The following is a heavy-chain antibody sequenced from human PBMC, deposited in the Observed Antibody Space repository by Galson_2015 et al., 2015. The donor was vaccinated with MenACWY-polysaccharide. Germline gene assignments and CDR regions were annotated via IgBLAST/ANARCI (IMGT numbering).Heavy chain of an antibody. D-gene: IGHD4-17*01. V-gene: IGHV3-23*01. Sequence: SLRLSCAASGFTFNNYAMSWVRQAPGKGLEWVSGISGSGDSRYYADSVKGRFTISRDNPKNTLDLQMNSLRAEDTAVYYCAKDSAPVYGDYGHWGQGTLVTVSS. CDR2: ISGSGDSR. CDR3: AKDSAPVYGDYGH. CDR1: GFTFNNYA. J-gene: IGHJ4*02.